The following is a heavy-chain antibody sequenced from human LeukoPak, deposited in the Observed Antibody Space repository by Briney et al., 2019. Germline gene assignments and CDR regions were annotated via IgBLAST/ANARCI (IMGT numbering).Heavy chain of an antibody. CDR3: ARVFGSGWDYYYMDV. J-gene: IGHJ6*03. Sequence: PGGSLRLSCAASGFTFSSYSMNWVRQAPGKGLEWVSSISSSSSYIYYADSVKGRFTISRDNAKKSLYLQMNSLRAEDTAVYYCARVFGSGWDYYYMDVWGKGTTVTISS. CDR1: GFTFSSYS. CDR2: ISSSSSYI. V-gene: IGHV3-21*01. D-gene: IGHD6-19*01.